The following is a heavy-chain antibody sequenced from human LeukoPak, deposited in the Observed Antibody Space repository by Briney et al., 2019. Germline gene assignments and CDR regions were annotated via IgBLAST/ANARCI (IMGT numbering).Heavy chain of an antibody. CDR3: ARDVYGGSLYFDY. V-gene: IGHV3-48*01. CDR1: GFTFSSYS. D-gene: IGHD4-23*01. CDR2: ISSSSSTI. Sequence: QPGGSLRLSCAASGFTFSSYSMNWVRQAPGKGLEWVSYISSSSSTIYYADSVKGRFTISRDNAKNSLYLQMSSLRAEDTALYYCARDVYGGSLYFDYWGQGTLVTVSS. J-gene: IGHJ4*02.